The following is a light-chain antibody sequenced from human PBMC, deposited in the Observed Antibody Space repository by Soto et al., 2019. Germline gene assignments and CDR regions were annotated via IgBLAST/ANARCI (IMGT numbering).Light chain of an antibody. J-gene: IGKJ1*01. CDR3: QQYNNWPTWT. CDR1: QSVSSSY. CDR2: GAS. Sequence: EIVLTQSPGTLSLSPGERATRSCRASQSVSSSYLAWYQQKPGQAPRLLIYGASSRATGIPDRFSGSGSGTDFTLTISSLQSEDFAVYYCQQYNNWPTWTFGQGTKVDIK. V-gene: IGKV3-20*01.